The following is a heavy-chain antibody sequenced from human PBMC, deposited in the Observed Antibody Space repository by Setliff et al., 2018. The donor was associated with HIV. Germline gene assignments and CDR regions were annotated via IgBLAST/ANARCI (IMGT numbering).Heavy chain of an antibody. CDR3: ARLLVAGMLFDY. V-gene: IGHV4-61*09. J-gene: IGHJ4*02. CDR2: IYTSGST. CDR1: GGSISSGSYY. Sequence: PSETLSLTCTVSGGSISSGSYYWSWIRQPAGKGLEWIGHIYTSGSTDYNPSLKSRVTISVDTSKNQFSLKLSSVTAADTAVYYCARLLVAGMLFDYWGQGTLVTVSS. D-gene: IGHD2-15*01.